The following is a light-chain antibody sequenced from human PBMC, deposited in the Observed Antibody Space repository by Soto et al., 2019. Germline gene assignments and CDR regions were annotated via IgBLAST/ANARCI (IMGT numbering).Light chain of an antibody. V-gene: IGKV1-33*01. CDR1: QDIGNY. J-gene: IGKJ4*02. CDR2: DAS. CDR3: QQYANLPPA. Sequence: DFQMTQSPSSMPASVGEAVTITCQARQDIGNYLYWYQQKPGKAHKLLIDDASNLETGVSSRCSGSGSGTDFTFTISSLQPEDMATYYCQQYANLPPAFGAGTKVDIK.